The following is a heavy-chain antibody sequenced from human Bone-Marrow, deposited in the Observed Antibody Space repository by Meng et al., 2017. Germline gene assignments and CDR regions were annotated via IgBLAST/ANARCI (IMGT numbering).Heavy chain of an antibody. D-gene: IGHD6-13*01. Sequence: ASVKVSCKASGYTFAAYWIQWVRQAPGQGLEWMGRIDPKNDNTHYAQKFQGRVTMTGDTSIGTAYMELSGLRSADTAVYYCARDEDITAAGYLLGDFWGQGTLVTVSS. J-gene: IGHJ4*02. CDR1: GYTFAAYW. CDR3: ARDEDITAAGYLLGDF. V-gene: IGHV1-2*06. CDR2: IDPKNDNT.